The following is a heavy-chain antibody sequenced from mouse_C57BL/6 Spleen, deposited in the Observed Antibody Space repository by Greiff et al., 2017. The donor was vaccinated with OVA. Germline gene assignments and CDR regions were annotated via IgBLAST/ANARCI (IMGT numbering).Heavy chain of an antibody. CDR1: GYTFTSYW. CDR2: IHPNSGST. CDR3: APLGTVVAEDYYAMDY. Sequence: QVQLQQPGAELVKPGASVKLSCKASGYTFTSYWMHWVKQRPGQGLEWIGMIHPNSGSTNYNEKFKSKATLTVDKSSSTAYMQLSSLTSEDSAVYYCAPLGTVVAEDYYAMDYWGQGTSVTVSS. V-gene: IGHV1-64*01. J-gene: IGHJ4*01. D-gene: IGHD1-1*01.